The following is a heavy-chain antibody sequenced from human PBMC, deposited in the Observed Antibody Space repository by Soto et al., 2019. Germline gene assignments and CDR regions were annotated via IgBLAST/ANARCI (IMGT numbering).Heavy chain of an antibody. CDR1: GFTFSSYG. CDR3: ASGQMVTSFAGGMDV. D-gene: IGHD6-13*01. V-gene: IGHV3-33*01. Sequence: QVQLVESGGGVVQPGRSLRLSCAASGFTFSSYGMHWVRQAPGKGLEWVAVIWYDGSNKYYADSVKGRFTISRDNSKNTLYLQMNSLRAEDTAVYYCASGQMVTSFAGGMDVWGQGTTVTVSS. CDR2: IWYDGSNK. J-gene: IGHJ6*02.